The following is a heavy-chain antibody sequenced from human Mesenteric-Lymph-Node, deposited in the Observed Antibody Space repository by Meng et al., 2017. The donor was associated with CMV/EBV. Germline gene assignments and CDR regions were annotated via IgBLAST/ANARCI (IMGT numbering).Heavy chain of an antibody. Sequence: SGPTLVKPTETLTLTCSVSGFSLSTARMGVSRIRQPPGKALEWLAHIFSNGEKSYSTSLKNRLTISKHTSRSQVVLTMINMDPMDTATYYCARILYTASATSDRFDTWGQGTLVTVSS. CDR3: ARILYTASATSDRFDT. V-gene: IGHV2-26*01. D-gene: IGHD2-21*02. CDR1: GFSLSTARMG. CDR2: IFSNGEK. J-gene: IGHJ5*02.